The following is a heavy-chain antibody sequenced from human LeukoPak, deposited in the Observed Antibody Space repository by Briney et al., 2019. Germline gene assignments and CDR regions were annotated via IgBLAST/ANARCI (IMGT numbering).Heavy chain of an antibody. D-gene: IGHD6-25*01. CDR2: VHLDGRT. Sequence: SETLSLTCGVSGGSVSSTNWWTWIRQPPGKGLEWIGEVHLDGRTNFNPSLKSRLTMSVDLSENHVSLKLTSATAADTAVYYCAREGGFYRPLDYSGQGTLVTVSS. J-gene: IGHJ4*02. V-gene: IGHV4-4*02. CDR3: AREGGFYRPLDY. CDR1: GGSVSSTNW.